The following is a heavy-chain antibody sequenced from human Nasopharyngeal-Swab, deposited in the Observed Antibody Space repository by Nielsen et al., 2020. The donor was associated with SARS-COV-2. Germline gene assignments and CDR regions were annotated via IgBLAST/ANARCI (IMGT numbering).Heavy chain of an antibody. J-gene: IGHJ2*01. V-gene: IGHV3-21*01. D-gene: IGHD1-1*01. CDR2: ISSSSSYT. CDR3: ARSRGGTAHLTYWYFDL. CDR1: GFPFSNYF. Sequence: ESLKISCPASGFPFSNYFMNWVRQAPGKGLEWVSSISSSSSYTYYGDSMKGRFTISRDNARNALHLQLNSLRVEDTAVYYCARSRGGTAHLTYWYFDLWGRGTLVTVSS.